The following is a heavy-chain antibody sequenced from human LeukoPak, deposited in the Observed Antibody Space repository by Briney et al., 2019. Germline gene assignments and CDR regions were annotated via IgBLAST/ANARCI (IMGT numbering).Heavy chain of an antibody. J-gene: IGHJ4*02. V-gene: IGHV3-23*01. CDR2: ISGSGGST. Sequence: PGGSLRLSCAASGFTFSSYGMSWVRQAPGKGLEWVSGISGSGGSTYYADSVKGRFTISRDNSKNTLYLQMNSLRAEDTAVYYCAKAPRYDFWSGYFYFDYWGQGTLVTVSS. CDR3: AKAPRYDFWSGYFYFDY. D-gene: IGHD3-3*01. CDR1: GFTFSSYG.